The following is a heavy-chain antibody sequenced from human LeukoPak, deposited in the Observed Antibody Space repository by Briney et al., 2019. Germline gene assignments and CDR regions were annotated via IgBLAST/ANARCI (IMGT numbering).Heavy chain of an antibody. Sequence: KASETLSLTCTVSGGSISSYYWSWIRQPAGKGLEWIGRIYTSGSTNYNPSLKSRVTMSVDTSKNQFSLKLSSVTAADTAVYYCARSTPSGANWGRFDYWGQGTLVTVSS. CDR3: ARSTPSGANWGRFDY. J-gene: IGHJ4*02. CDR1: GGSISSYY. D-gene: IGHD7-27*01. V-gene: IGHV4-4*07. CDR2: IYTSGST.